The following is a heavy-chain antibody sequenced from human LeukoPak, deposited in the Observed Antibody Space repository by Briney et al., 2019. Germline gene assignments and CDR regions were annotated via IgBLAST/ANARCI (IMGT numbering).Heavy chain of an antibody. CDR3: AKDLWQQLVLTPQFDY. CDR2: IYSGGST. D-gene: IGHD6-13*01. V-gene: IGHV3-53*01. J-gene: IGHJ4*02. Sequence: PGGSLRLSCAASGFTVSSNYMSWVRQAPGKGLEWVSVIYSGGSTYYADSVKGRFTISRDNSKNTLYLQMNSLRAEDTAVYYCAKDLWQQLVLTPQFDYWGQGTLVTVSS. CDR1: GFTVSSNY.